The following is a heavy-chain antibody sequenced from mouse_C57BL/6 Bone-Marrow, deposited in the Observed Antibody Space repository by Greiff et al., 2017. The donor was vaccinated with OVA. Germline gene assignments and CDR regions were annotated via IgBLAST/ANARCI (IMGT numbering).Heavy chain of an antibody. CDR3: AGYYYGSSYGYFDY. Sequence: VQLKESGGGLVQPGGSLSLSCAASGFTFTDYYMSWVRQPPGKALEWLGFIRNKANGSTTEYSASVKGRFTISRDNTQSILYLQMNARRAEDSATYYYAGYYYGSSYGYFDYWGQGTTLTVSS. CDR2: IRNKANGSTT. CDR1: GFTFTDYY. V-gene: IGHV7-3*01. D-gene: IGHD1-1*01. J-gene: IGHJ2*01.